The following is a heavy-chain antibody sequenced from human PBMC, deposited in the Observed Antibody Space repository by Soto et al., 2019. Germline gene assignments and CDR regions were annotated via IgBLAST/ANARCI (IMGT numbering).Heavy chain of an antibody. CDR3: AKDSGVLDRPDAFDI. Sequence: EVQLLESGGGLVQPGGSLRLSCAASGFTFSSYAMSWVRQAPGKGLEWVSAISGSGGSTYYADSVKGRFTISRDNSKNTLYLQIDSLRAEDTAVYYCAKDSGVLDRPDAFDIWGQGTMVTVSS. D-gene: IGHD3-10*01. J-gene: IGHJ3*02. V-gene: IGHV3-23*01. CDR1: GFTFSSYA. CDR2: ISGSGGST.